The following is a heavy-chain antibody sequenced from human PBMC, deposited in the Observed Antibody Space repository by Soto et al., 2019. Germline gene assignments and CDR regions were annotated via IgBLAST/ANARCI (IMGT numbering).Heavy chain of an antibody. CDR1: GGTFSSYT. Sequence: QVQLVQSGAEVKKPGSSVKVSCKASGGTFSSYTISWVRQAPGQGLEWMGRIIPILGIANYAQKFQGRVTITADKATRTAYMELSSRRSEDTAVYYCADTTVPTWGHDYWGQGTLVTVSS. J-gene: IGHJ4*02. D-gene: IGHD3-16*01. CDR3: ADTTVPTWGHDY. V-gene: IGHV1-69*02. CDR2: IIPILGIA.